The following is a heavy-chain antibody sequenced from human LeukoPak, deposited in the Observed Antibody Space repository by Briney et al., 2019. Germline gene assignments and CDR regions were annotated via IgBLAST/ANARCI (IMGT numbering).Heavy chain of an antibody. D-gene: IGHD2-21*02. V-gene: IGHV3-23*01. CDR2: VNTYGTNT. Sequence: GGSLRLSCASSGFTFSSYAMSWVRQAPGKGLEWVSRVNTYGTNTNYADAVKGRFTISRDQSKNTLYLEMNSLRAEDTAVYYCASGLNMVTVPFDYWGQGTLVTVSS. CDR1: GFTFSSYA. CDR3: ASGLNMVTVPFDY. J-gene: IGHJ4*02.